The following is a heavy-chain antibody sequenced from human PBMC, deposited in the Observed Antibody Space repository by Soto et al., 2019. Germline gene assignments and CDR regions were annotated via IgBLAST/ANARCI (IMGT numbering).Heavy chain of an antibody. J-gene: IGHJ6*03. CDR1: GFTFSSYS. CDR2: ISSSSSTI. Sequence: GGSLRLSCAASGFTFSSYSMNWVRQAPGKGLEWVSYISSSSSTIYYADSVKGRFTISRDNAKNSLYLQMNSLRDEDTAVYYCARGYCSGGSCSGYYMDVWGKGTTVTVSS. V-gene: IGHV3-48*02. D-gene: IGHD2-15*01. CDR3: ARGYCSGGSCSGYYMDV.